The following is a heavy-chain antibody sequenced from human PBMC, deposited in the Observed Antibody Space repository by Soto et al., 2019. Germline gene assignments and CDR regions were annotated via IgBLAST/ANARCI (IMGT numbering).Heavy chain of an antibody. D-gene: IGHD3-3*01. CDR3: ARAGNYDFWSGYYTDNWFDP. CDR2: IYSGGST. V-gene: IGHV3-66*01. Sequence: GGSLRLSCAASGFTVSSNYMSWVRQAPGKGLEWVSVIYSGGSTYYADSVKGRFTISRDNSKNTLYLQMNSLRAEDTAVYYCARAGNYDFWSGYYTDNWFDPWGQGTLVTVSS. CDR1: GFTVSSNY. J-gene: IGHJ5*02.